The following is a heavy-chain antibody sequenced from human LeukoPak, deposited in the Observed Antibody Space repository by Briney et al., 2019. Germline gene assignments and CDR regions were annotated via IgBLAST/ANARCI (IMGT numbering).Heavy chain of an antibody. CDR1: GGSISSSNW. Sequence: PSGTLSLTCAVSGGSISSSNWWSWVRQPPGKGLEWIGEIYHSGSTNYNPSLKSRVTISVDKSKNQFSLKLSSVTAADTAVYYCASRNAYYDSSGYYNPFDYWGQGTLVTVSS. V-gene: IGHV4-4*02. J-gene: IGHJ4*02. CDR2: IYHSGST. CDR3: ASRNAYYDSSGYYNPFDY. D-gene: IGHD3-22*01.